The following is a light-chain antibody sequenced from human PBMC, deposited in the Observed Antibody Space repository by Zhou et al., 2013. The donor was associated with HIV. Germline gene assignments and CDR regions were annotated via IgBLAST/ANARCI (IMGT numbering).Light chain of an antibody. V-gene: IGKV3-15*01. J-gene: IGKJ4*01. CDR3: QQYLNTLS. Sequence: EIVMTQSPATLSVSPGERATLSCRASQSVSSNLAWYQQKPGQAPRLLIYGASTRATGIPARFSGSGSGTEFTLTISSLQSEDLAVYYCQQYLNTLSFGGGTKVEI. CDR2: GAS. CDR1: QSVSSN.